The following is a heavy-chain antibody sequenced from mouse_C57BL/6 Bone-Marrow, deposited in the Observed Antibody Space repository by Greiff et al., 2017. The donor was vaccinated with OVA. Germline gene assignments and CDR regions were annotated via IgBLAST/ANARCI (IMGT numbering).Heavy chain of an antibody. CDR3: ASPYYYGSSHSYWYFDV. D-gene: IGHD1-1*01. Sequence: VKLVESDAELVKPGASVKISCKVSGYTFTDHTIHWMKQRPEQGLEWIGYIYPRDGSTKYNEKFKGKATLTADKSSSTAYMQLNSLTSEDSAVYFCASPYYYGSSHSYWYFDVWGTGTTVTVSS. CDR1: GYTFTDHT. V-gene: IGHV1-78*01. J-gene: IGHJ1*03. CDR2: IYPRDGST.